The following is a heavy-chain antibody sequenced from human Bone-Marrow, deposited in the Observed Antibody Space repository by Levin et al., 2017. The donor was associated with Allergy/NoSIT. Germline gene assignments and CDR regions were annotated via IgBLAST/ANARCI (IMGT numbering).Heavy chain of an antibody. D-gene: IGHD6-13*01. V-gene: IGHV3-21*01. CDR1: GFIFSDFS. CDR3: TRDTYSSSNYDF. J-gene: IGHJ4*02. CDR2: ISTGSHYI. Sequence: GESLKISCAASGFIFSDFSMNWVRQAPGKGLEWVASISTGSHYIHYADSMRGRFTLSRDNAKNSVYLQMNGLSPDDAAVYYGTRDTYSSSNYDFWGQGTLVTVSS.